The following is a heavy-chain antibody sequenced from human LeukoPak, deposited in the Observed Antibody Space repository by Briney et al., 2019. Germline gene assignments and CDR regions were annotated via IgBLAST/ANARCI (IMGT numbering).Heavy chain of an antibody. Sequence: GGSLRLSCEDSGFTFDDYGMSWVRQAPGKGLEWVSGIYADSVKGRFTISRDNAKNSLYLQMNSLRAEDTALYYCARDLSDNWYTFGYWGRGTLVTVDS. V-gene: IGHV3-20*04. D-gene: IGHD1-1*01. CDR2: I. J-gene: IGHJ4*02. CDR1: GFTFDDYG. CDR3: ARDLSDNWYTFGY.